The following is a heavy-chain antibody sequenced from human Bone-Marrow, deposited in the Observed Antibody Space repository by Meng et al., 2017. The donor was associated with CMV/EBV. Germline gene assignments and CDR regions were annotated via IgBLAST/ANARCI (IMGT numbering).Heavy chain of an antibody. CDR1: GFTFSSYA. CDR3: ARQMGWELGYFDD. Sequence: GESLKISCAASGFTFSSYAMHWVRQAPGKGLEWVAVISYDGSNKYYADSVKGRFTISRDNSKNTLYLQMNSLRAEDTAVYYCARQMGWELGYFDDWGQGTLVTVSS. D-gene: IGHD1-26*01. J-gene: IGHJ4*02. CDR2: ISYDGSNK. V-gene: IGHV3-30-3*01.